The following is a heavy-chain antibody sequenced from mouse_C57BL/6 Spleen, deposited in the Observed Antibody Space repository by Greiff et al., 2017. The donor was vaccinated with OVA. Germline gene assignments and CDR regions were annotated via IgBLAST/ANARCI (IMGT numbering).Heavy chain of an antibody. D-gene: IGHD1-1*02. J-gene: IGHJ1*03. CDR2: IYPGDGDT. V-gene: IGHV1-82*01. CDR3: ASGIWYFDV. CDR1: GYAFSSSW. Sequence: VQLQQSGPELVKPGASVKISCKASGYAFSSSWMNWVKQRPGKGLEWIGRIYPGDGDTNYNGKFKGKATLTADKSSSTAYMQLSSLTSEDSAVYFCASGIWYFDVWGTGTTVTVSS.